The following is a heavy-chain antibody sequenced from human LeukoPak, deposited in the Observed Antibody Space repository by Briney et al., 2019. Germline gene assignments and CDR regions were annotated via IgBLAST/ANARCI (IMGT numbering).Heavy chain of an antibody. J-gene: IGHJ4*02. Sequence: GGSLRLSCAASGFTFDDYGMSWVRQAPGKGLEWVSGINWNGSSTGYADSVKGRFTISRDNAKNSLYLQMNSLRAEDTALYYCARDRRFDSSGYYYTSYYFDYWGQGTLVTVSS. CDR1: GFTFDDYG. D-gene: IGHD3-22*01. CDR2: INWNGSST. CDR3: ARDRRFDSSGYYYTSYYFDY. V-gene: IGHV3-20*04.